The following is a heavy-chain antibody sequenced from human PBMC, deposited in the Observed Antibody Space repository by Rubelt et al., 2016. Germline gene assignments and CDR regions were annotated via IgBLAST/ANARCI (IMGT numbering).Heavy chain of an antibody. J-gene: IGHJ5*02. V-gene: IGHV3-21*01. CDR3: ARDHVPDL. CDR2: ISWSRTYK. CDR1: GFTFSDYS. Sequence: SCAASGFTFSDYSMHWVRLAPGKGLEWVASISWSRTYKIYADSVRGRFTISRDNANDSMSLQLSSLRVEDTALYYYARDHVPDLWGQGTLVTVSS.